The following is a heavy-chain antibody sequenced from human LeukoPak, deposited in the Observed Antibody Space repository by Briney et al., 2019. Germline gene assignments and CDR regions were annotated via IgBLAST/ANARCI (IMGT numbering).Heavy chain of an antibody. J-gene: IGHJ5*02. CDR1: GATFSSYA. CDR3: ARVGYYDSSGYYSDWFDP. V-gene: IGHV1-69*05. D-gene: IGHD3-22*01. CDR2: IIPIFGTA. Sequence: SVKVSCKAAGATFSSYAISWVRQAPGQGLEWMGGIIPIFGTANYAQKFQGRVTITTDESTSTASMELRSLRSEDTAVYYCARVGYYDSSGYYSDWFDPWGQGTLVTVSS.